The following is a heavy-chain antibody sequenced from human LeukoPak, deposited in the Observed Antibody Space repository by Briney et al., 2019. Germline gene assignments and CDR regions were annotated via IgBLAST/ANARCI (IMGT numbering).Heavy chain of an antibody. V-gene: IGHV4-59*01. Sequence: SETLSLTCTVSGGSISSYYWSWIRQPPGKGLEWIGYIYYSGSTNYNPSLKSRVTISVDTSKNQFSLKLSSVTAADTAVYYCARGIAARPNHWGQGTLVTVSS. CDR2: IYYSGST. D-gene: IGHD6-6*01. J-gene: IGHJ5*02. CDR1: GGSISSYY. CDR3: ARGIAARPNH.